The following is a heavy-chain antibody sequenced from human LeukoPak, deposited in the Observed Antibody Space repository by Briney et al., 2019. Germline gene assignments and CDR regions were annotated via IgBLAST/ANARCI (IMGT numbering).Heavy chain of an antibody. J-gene: IGHJ6*02. D-gene: IGHD6-13*01. CDR3: ARGGAAAGIYYYYYYGMDV. CDR2: INHSGST. Sequence: SETLSLTCAVYGGSFRGYYWSWIRQPPGKGLEWIGEINHSGSTNYNPSLKSRVTISVDTSKNQFSLKLSSVTAADTAVYYCARGGAAAGIYYYYYYGMDVWGQGTTVTVSS. V-gene: IGHV4-34*01. CDR1: GGSFRGYY.